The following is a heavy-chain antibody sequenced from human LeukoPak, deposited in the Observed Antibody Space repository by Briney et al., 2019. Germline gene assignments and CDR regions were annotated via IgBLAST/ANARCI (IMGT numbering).Heavy chain of an antibody. CDR3: ARHSSDLAARPNDY. D-gene: IGHD6-6*01. V-gene: IGHV4-59*08. Sequence: SETLSLTCTVSGGSISNYYWSWIRQPPGKGLEWIAYIYYSGSTNYNPSLKSRVTISVDTSKNQFSLNLSSVTAADTAMYYCARHSSDLAARPNDYWGQGTLVTVSS. CDR2: IYYSGST. J-gene: IGHJ4*02. CDR1: GGSISNYY.